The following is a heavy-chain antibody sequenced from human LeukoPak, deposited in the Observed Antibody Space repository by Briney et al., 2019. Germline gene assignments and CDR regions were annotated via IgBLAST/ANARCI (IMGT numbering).Heavy chain of an antibody. CDR3: ARVADYYYGMDV. Sequence: SETLSLTCTVSGGSISSGDYYWSWIRQPPGKGLEWIGYIYYSGSTYYNPSLKSRVTTSVDTSKNQFSLKLSSVTAADTAVYYCARVADYYYGMDVWGQGTTVTVSS. CDR2: IYYSGST. CDR1: GGSISSGDYY. J-gene: IGHJ6*02. D-gene: IGHD2-15*01. V-gene: IGHV4-30-4*01.